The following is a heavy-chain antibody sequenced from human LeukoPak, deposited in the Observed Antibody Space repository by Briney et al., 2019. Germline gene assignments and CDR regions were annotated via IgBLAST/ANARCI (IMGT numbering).Heavy chain of an antibody. V-gene: IGHV3-11*01. D-gene: IGHD3-22*01. Sequence: PGGSLRLSCAASGFTFSDYYMSWIRQAPGKGLEWVSYISSTGSTIYYADSVKGRLTVSRDNAKNSLSLQMYILRAEDTAVYYCARDSLDYYDGSGYYTFDYWGQGTLVTVSS. CDR1: GFTFSDYY. J-gene: IGHJ4*02. CDR2: ISSTGSTI. CDR3: ARDSLDYYDGSGYYTFDY.